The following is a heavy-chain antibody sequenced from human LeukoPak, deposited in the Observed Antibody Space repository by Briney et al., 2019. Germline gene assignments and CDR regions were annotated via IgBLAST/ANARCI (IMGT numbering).Heavy chain of an antibody. J-gene: IGHJ3*02. V-gene: IGHV3-11*05. Sequence: KPGGSLRLSCAASGFILSDYFMARIRQSPGKGLERISFISGAEHDARYADSVRGRFTMFRDDGKNALYLQMNSLTAEETAIYYCARELGTSRGFDIWGQGTMVTVSS. CDR3: ARELGTSRGFDI. CDR1: GFILSDYF. D-gene: IGHD2-2*01. CDR2: ISGAEHDA.